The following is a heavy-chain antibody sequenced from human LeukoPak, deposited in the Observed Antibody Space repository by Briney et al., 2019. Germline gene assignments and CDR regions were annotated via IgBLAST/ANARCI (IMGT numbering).Heavy chain of an antibody. Sequence: GGSLRLSCAASGFTFSSYGMHWVRQAPGKGPEWVAVISYDGSNKYYADSVKGRFTISRDNSKNTLYLQMNSLRAEDTAVYYCASTVTLDYWGQGTLVTVSS. CDR1: GFTFSSYG. CDR3: ASTVTLDY. J-gene: IGHJ4*02. CDR2: ISYDGSNK. D-gene: IGHD4-17*01. V-gene: IGHV3-30*03.